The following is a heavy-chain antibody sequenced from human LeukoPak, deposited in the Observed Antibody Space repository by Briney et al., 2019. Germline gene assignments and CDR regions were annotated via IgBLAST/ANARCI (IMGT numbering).Heavy chain of an antibody. CDR3: GKDGGQYSSGPEFDP. J-gene: IGHJ5*02. CDR2: ISGGGERT. CDR1: GIVFSNTA. Sequence: QPGGSLRLSCAASGIVFSNTAMNWARQSPGRGLEWVSAISGGGERTFYADSVKCRFTISRDNSKNMVYLQMNSLRADDTAIYYCGKDGGQYSSGPEFDPRGQGALVTVSS. V-gene: IGHV3-23*01. D-gene: IGHD6-19*01.